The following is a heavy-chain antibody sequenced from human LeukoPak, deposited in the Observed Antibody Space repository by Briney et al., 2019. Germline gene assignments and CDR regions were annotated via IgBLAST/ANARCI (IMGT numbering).Heavy chain of an antibody. J-gene: IGHJ6*03. V-gene: IGHV3-9*01. Sequence: GGSLRLSCAASGFTFDDFAMHWVRQAPGKGLEWVSSISWNSDNIAYADSVKGRFTISRDSAKNSLYLQMNSLRAEDTAVYYCAREDNVWNLLYNYYMDVWGKGTTVTVSS. CDR2: ISWNSDNI. D-gene: IGHD1-1*01. CDR3: AREDNVWNLLYNYYMDV. CDR1: GFTFDDFA.